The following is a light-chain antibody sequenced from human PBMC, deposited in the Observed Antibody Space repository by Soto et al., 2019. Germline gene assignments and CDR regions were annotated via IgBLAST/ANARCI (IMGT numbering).Light chain of an antibody. V-gene: IGKV3-15*01. Sequence: EIGMTHSPATLSVSPGERATLYCRASPSVCSNLAWYQEKHGQAPRLLIYGASTRATGIPARFSVSGSGTDFTLTISSLQSEDFALYYCQQYDNWPRTVGHGTQVDIK. CDR2: GAS. J-gene: IGKJ1*01. CDR3: QQYDNWPRT. CDR1: PSVCSN.